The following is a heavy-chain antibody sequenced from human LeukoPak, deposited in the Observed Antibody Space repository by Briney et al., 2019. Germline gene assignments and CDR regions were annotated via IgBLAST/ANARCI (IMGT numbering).Heavy chain of an antibody. J-gene: IGHJ4*02. Sequence: SGGSLRLSCAASGFTVSSNYMSWVRQAPGKGLEWVSVIYSGGSTYYADSVKGRFTISRDNSKNTLYLQMNSLRAEDTAVYYCAKCSGGNCFVPFDCWGQGTLVTVSS. D-gene: IGHD2-15*01. V-gene: IGHV3-53*01. CDR3: AKCSGGNCFVPFDC. CDR2: IYSGGST. CDR1: GFTVSSNY.